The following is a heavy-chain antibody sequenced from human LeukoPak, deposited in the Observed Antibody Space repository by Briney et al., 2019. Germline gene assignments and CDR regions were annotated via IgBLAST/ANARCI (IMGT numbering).Heavy chain of an antibody. CDR1: VFIFSNYG. Sequence: PGGSLRLSCAASVFIFSNYGMHWVRQAPGKGLEWVAIIWYDGSNKYYANSVKDRFTISRDNSKNTVFLQMNSLRVDDTAVYYCARGREAVAGTFDPWGQGTLVTVSS. CDR2: IWYDGSNK. J-gene: IGHJ5*02. CDR3: ARGREAVAGTFDP. D-gene: IGHD6-19*01. V-gene: IGHV3-33*01.